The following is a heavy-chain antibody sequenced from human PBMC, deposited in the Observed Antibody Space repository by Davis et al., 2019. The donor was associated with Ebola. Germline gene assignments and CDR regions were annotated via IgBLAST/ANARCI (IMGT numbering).Heavy chain of an antibody. CDR2: ITHSGST. V-gene: IGHV4-34*01. D-gene: IGHD6-19*01. Sequence: PSETLSLTCAVYGGSFSAYYWSWIRQPPGKGLEWIGEITHSGSTNYKPSLKSRVTISVDTSKNQFSLRVSSVTAADTAVYYCASRFTSGWWYFDYWGQGTLVTVSA. J-gene: IGHJ4*02. CDR3: ASRFTSGWWYFDY. CDR1: GGSFSAYY.